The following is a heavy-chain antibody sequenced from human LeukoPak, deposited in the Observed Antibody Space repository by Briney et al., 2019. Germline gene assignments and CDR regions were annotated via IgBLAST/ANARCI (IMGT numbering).Heavy chain of an antibody. Sequence: GGSLRLSCAASGFTVSSDYMSWVRKAPGKGLEWVSVIYSGGSTYYADSVKGRFTISRDKSRNTLYLQMNSLRAEDTAVYYCARDLETDISDAFDIWGQGTMVTVSS. CDR2: IYSGGST. D-gene: IGHD3-9*01. CDR1: GFTVSSDY. CDR3: ARDLETDISDAFDI. J-gene: IGHJ3*02. V-gene: IGHV3-66*01.